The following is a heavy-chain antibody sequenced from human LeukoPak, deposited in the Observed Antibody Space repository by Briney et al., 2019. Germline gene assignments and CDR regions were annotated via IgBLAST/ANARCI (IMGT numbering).Heavy chain of an antibody. CDR1: GFTFDDYA. CDR2: ISWNSGSI. V-gene: IGHV3-9*01. J-gene: IGHJ4*02. CDR3: AKDATYYYDSSGTALDY. D-gene: IGHD3-22*01. Sequence: GRSLRLSCAASGFTFDDYAMHWVRHAPGKGLEWVSGISWNSGSIGYADSVKGRFTISRDNAKNSLYLQMNSLRAEDTALYYCAKDATYYYDSSGTALDYWGQGTLVTVSS.